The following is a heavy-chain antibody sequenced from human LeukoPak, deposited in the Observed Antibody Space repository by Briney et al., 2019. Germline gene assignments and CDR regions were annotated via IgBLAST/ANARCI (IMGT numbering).Heavy chain of an antibody. Sequence: VASVKVSCKASSYTFTSYVISWVRQAPGQGLEWMGWISAYNGNTNYAQKLQGRVTITRDTSISTAYMELSSLRSEDTAVYYCARGVGHRGQEHSYVYYFDYWGQGPLVTVSS. CDR1: SYTFTSYV. V-gene: IGHV1-18*01. CDR3: ARGVGHRGQEHSYVYYFDY. D-gene: IGHD5-18*01. CDR2: ISAYNGNT. J-gene: IGHJ4*02.